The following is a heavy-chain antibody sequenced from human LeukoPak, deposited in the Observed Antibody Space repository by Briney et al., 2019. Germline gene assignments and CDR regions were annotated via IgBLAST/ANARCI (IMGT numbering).Heavy chain of an antibody. Sequence: KTGGSLRLSCAASGFTFSSYEMNWVRQAPGKGLEWVSSISSSSSYIYYADSVKGRFTISRDNAKNSLFLQMNSLRAEDTAVYYCARDSAITMIVVPQGGYYYGMDVWGQGTTVTVSS. CDR1: GFTFSSYE. D-gene: IGHD3-22*01. CDR3: ARDSAITMIVVPQGGYYYGMDV. J-gene: IGHJ6*02. CDR2: ISSSSSYI. V-gene: IGHV3-21*01.